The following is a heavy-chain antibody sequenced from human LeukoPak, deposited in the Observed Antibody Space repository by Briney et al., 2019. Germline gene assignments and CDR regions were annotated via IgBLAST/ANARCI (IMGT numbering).Heavy chain of an antibody. D-gene: IGHD6-19*01. J-gene: IGHJ4*02. V-gene: IGHV3-13*01. CDR1: AFTFSRYD. CDR3: ARAVSGWYDVGYYFDY. Sequence: PRGSLRLSCAASAFTFSRYDMHWVRQATGKGLERVSAIGTAGDTCYPGSVKGRFTISRENAKNSLYLQMNSLRAGDTAVYYCARAVSGWYDVGYYFDYWGQGTLVTVSS. CDR2: IGTAGDT.